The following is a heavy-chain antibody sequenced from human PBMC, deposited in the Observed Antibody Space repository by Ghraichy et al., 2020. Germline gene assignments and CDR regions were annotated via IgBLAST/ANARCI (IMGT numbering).Heavy chain of an antibody. J-gene: IGHJ4*02. CDR2: IYYNGNR. V-gene: IGHV4-39*01. D-gene: IGHD3-10*01. Sequence: SCTVSGDSISNINHHWGWIRQAPGKGLEWIGSIYYNGNRYDNPSLRSRVTLSVDTSKNQFSLKLTSVTAADTAIYYCANSYYYGSGTHRFDYWGQGTLFTVSS. CDR1: GDSISNINHH. CDR3: ANSYYYGSGTHRFDY.